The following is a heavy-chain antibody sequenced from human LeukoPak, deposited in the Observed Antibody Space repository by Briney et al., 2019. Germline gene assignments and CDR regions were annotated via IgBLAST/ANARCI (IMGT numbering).Heavy chain of an antibody. CDR2: IYHRGNT. CDR3: ARGRVSYTVDFDY. D-gene: IGHD2-2*02. Sequence: SETLSLTCAVSGGSISSSNWWNWVRQTPGKGLEWIGEIYHRGNTHYNPSLKSRVTMSVDTSKNQFSLKLSSVTAADTAVYYCARGRVSYTVDFDYWGQGTLVTVSS. CDR1: GGSISSSNW. J-gene: IGHJ4*02. V-gene: IGHV4-4*02.